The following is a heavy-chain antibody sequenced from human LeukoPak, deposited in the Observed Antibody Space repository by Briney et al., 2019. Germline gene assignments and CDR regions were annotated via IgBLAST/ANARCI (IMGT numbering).Heavy chain of an antibody. V-gene: IGHV3-48*03. CDR1: GFTFSSYE. D-gene: IGHD5-24*01. Sequence: GGSLRLSCVASGFTFSSYEMNWVRQAPGKGLEWVSYISTSGSTILYADSVKGRFTISRDNGKNSLYLQMNSLRAEDTGVYYCARDLGDGYPRWSDYWGQGTLVTVSS. CDR2: ISTSGSTI. J-gene: IGHJ4*02. CDR3: ARDLGDGYPRWSDY.